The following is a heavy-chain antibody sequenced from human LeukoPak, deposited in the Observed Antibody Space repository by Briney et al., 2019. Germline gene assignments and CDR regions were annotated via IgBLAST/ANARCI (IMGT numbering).Heavy chain of an antibody. J-gene: IGHJ3*02. V-gene: IGHV3-7*01. D-gene: IGHD4-23*01. CDR2: IKQDGSEK. CDR1: GFTFATFW. CDR3: ARPIYGGKGYDAFDI. Sequence: GGSLRLSCAASGFTFATFWLTWVRQAPGKGLEWVANIKQDGSEKYYLDSVKGRFTISRDNAKNSLYLQMNSLTAEDTAVYYCARPIYGGKGYDAFDIWGQGTMVTVSS.